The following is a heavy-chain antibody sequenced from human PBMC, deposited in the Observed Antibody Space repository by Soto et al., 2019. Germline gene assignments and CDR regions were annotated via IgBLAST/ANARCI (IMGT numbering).Heavy chain of an antibody. CDR2: IGANNGDT. V-gene: IGHV1-18*01. D-gene: IGHD1-26*01. CDR3: ARDRKGAESFDP. CDR1: GYTFTTYG. J-gene: IGHJ5*02. Sequence: QVQLVQSGAEVKKPGASVKVSCKASGYTFTTYGFSWVRQAPGQGLEWMGWIGANNGDTNYAQNFQGRVTMTTDTPTTTSYRELRSLTSDDTAVYFCARDRKGAESFDPWGQGTLVTVSS.